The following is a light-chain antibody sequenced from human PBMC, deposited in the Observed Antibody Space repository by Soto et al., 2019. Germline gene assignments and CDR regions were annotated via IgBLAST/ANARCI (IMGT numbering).Light chain of an antibody. V-gene: IGLV2-14*01. J-gene: IGLJ2*01. CDR3: SSYTSSSTPVV. CDR1: SSDVGGYNY. CDR2: DVS. Sequence: QSALTQPASVSGSPGQSITISCTGTSSDVGGYNYVSWYQQHPGKAPKLMIYDVSNRPSGVSNRFSGSKSGNTASLPISGLQAADEAVYYCSSYTSSSTPVVFGGGTKVTVL.